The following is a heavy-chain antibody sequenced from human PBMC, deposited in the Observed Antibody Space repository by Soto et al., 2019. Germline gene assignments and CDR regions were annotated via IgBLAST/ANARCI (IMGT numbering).Heavy chain of an antibody. D-gene: IGHD6-13*01. CDR1: GFTFSSYE. CDR2: ISSSGSTI. CDR3: ATSAAGYYYGMDV. J-gene: IGHJ6*02. V-gene: IGHV3-48*03. Sequence: PGGSLRLSCAASGFTFSSYEMNWVRQAPGKGLEWVSYISSSGSTIYYADSVKGRFTISRDSAKNSLYLQMNSLRAEDTAVYYCATSAAGYYYGMDVWGQGTTVTVSS.